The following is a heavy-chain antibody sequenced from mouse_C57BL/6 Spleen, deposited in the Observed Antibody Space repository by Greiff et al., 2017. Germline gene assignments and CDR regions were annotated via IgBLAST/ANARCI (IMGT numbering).Heavy chain of an antibody. CDR3: ARSKFITTVVAHFDY. V-gene: IGHV1-9*01. Sequence: QVQLQQSGAELMKPGASVKLSCKATGYTFTGYWIAWVKQRPGHGLEWIGEILPGSGSTNYNEKFKGKATFTADTSSNTAYMQISRLTTEDSAIYDCARSKFITTVVAHFDYWGQGTTLTVSA. J-gene: IGHJ2*01. CDR2: ILPGSGST. CDR1: GYTFTGYW. D-gene: IGHD1-1*01.